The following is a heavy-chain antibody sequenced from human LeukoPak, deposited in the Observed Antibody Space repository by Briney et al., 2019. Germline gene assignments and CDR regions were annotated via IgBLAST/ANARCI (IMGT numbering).Heavy chain of an antibody. Sequence: PGGSLRLSCAASGFTFISYSMNWVRQAPGKGLEWVSYISSSGSTIYYADPVKGRFTISRDNAKNSLYLQMNSLRAEDTAVYYCARQKRITMIVVATPSPIFDYWGQGTLVTVSS. CDR3: ARQKRITMIVVATPSPIFDY. D-gene: IGHD3-22*01. J-gene: IGHJ4*02. CDR2: ISSSGSTI. CDR1: GFTFISYS. V-gene: IGHV3-48*04.